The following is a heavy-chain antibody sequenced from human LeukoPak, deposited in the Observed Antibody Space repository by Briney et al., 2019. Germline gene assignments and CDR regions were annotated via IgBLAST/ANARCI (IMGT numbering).Heavy chain of an antibody. Sequence: GESLKISGKGSGNSFTSYWIGWVRQMPGKGLEWMGIIYPGDSDTRYSPSFQGQVTISADKSISTAYLQWSSLKASDTAMYYCARLTGSSSWTRDWFDPWGQGTLVTVSS. D-gene: IGHD6-13*01. CDR3: ARLTGSSSWTRDWFDP. CDR2: IYPGDSDT. J-gene: IGHJ5*02. V-gene: IGHV5-51*01. CDR1: GNSFTSYW.